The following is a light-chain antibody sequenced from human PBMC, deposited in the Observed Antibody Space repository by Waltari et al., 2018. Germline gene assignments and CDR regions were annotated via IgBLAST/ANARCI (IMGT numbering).Light chain of an antibody. CDR2: END. J-gene: IGLJ3*02. Sequence: QSVLTQPPSVSAAPGQRVTISCSGSSSNIGNNYVSWYQQLPGTAPKLLIYENDKLFSGIPDRFAGSKSGTSATLGISGLQTEDEADYYCGTWDTSLSAGPVFGGGTKLTVL. CDR3: GTWDTSLSAGPV. V-gene: IGLV1-51*01. CDR1: SSNIGNNY.